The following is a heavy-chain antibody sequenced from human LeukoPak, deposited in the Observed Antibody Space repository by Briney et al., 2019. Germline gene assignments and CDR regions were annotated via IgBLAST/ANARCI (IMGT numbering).Heavy chain of an antibody. CDR3: ARDLYRIVVVPHYFDY. V-gene: IGHV3-7*01. CDR1: EFTFNSYW. CDR2: IKQDGSEK. J-gene: IGHJ4*02. D-gene: IGHD3-22*01. Sequence: GGSLRLSCAASEFTFNSYWMSWVRQAPGKGLEWVANIKQDGSEKYYVDSVKGRFTISRDNAKNSLYLQMNSLRAEDTAMYYCARDLYRIVVVPHYFDYWGQGTLVTVSS.